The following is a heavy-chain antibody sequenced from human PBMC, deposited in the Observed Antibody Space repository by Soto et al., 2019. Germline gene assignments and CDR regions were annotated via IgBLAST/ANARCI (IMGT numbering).Heavy chain of an antibody. CDR1: GFTFSMYW. D-gene: IGHD3-16*01. J-gene: IGHJ4*02. CDR2: INGDGTDT. Sequence: EVQLVESGGGLVQPGGSLRLSCAASGFTFSMYWMHWVRQAPGKGLLWVSRINGDGTDTTYADSVKGRVTISRDNAKNTVYLQMTGLRAEDTAVYYCAREVGRGRGSYSLHYWGQETLVTVSS. CDR3: AREVGRGRGSYSLHY. V-gene: IGHV3-74*03.